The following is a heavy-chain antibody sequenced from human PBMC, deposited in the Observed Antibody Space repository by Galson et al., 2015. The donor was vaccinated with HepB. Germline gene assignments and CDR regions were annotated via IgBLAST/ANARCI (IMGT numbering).Heavy chain of an antibody. J-gene: IGHJ3*02. Sequence: SLRLSCAASGFTFSSYGMHWVRQAPGKGLEWVAVIWYDGSNKYYADSVKGRFTISRDNSKNTLYLQMNSLRAEDTAVYYCARRHYYDSSDAFDIWGQGTMVPVSS. CDR1: GFTFSSYG. CDR2: IWYDGSNK. D-gene: IGHD3-22*01. CDR3: ARRHYYDSSDAFDI. V-gene: IGHV3-33*01.